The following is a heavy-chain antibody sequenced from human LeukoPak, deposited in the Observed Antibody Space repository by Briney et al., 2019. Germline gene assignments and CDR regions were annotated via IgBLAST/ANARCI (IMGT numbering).Heavy chain of an antibody. CDR1: GFTFNDYY. CDR2: INIGGTNT. V-gene: IGHV3-11*01. CDR3: ATDGAGFDT. J-gene: IGHJ5*02. Sequence: GGSLRLSCAASGFTFNDYYMSWIRQAPGKGLEWLSYINIGGTNTHYADSVKGRFTISRDNAKKSLYLEMNNLRAEDTAVYYCATDGAGFDTWGQGVLVTVPS.